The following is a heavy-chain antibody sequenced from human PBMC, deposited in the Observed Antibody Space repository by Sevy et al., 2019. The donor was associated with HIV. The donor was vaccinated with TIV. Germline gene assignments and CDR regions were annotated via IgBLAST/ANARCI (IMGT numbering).Heavy chain of an antibody. CDR1: GFTFTNYA. CDR3: AGGRYDSSGSFDAFDI. D-gene: IGHD3-22*01. CDR2: IFGARGVI. V-gene: IGHV3-23*01. J-gene: IGHJ3*02. Sequence: GGSLRLSCAASGFTFTNYAMNWVRQAPGKGLEWVSTIFGARGVIYDADSLKGRFTISRDNSKNTLYLQMDSLRAEDTAVYYCAGGRYDSSGSFDAFDIWGLGTMVTVSS.